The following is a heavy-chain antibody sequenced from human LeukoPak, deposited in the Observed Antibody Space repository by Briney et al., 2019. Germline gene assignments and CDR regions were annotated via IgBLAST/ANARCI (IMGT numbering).Heavy chain of an antibody. CDR2: INPNSGGT. CDR3: ARDDGGSYNLDY. Sequence: ASVKVSCKASGYTFTGYYMHWVRQAPGQGLEWMGWINPNSGGTNYAQKFQGRVTMTRDTSISTAYMELSRLRSDDTAVYYCARDDGGSYNLDYWGQGTLVTVSS. CDR1: GYTFTGYY. V-gene: IGHV1-2*02. D-gene: IGHD1-26*01. J-gene: IGHJ4*02.